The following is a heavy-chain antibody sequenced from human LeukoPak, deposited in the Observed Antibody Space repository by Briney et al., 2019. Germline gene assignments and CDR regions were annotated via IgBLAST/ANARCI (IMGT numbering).Heavy chain of an antibody. D-gene: IGHD4-23*01. J-gene: IGHJ4*02. V-gene: IGHV3-33*01. Sequence: GGSLRLSCAASGFTFSSYGMHWVRQAPGKGLEWVAVIWYDGSNKYYADSVKGRFTISRDNSKNTLYLQMNSLRAEDTAVYYFARLDYGGNSANQSVDYWARGTLVTVSS. CDR2: IWYDGSNK. CDR3: ARLDYGGNSANQSVDY. CDR1: GFTFSSYG.